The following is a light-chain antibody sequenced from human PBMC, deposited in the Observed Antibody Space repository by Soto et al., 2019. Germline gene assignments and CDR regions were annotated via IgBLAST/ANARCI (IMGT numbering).Light chain of an antibody. J-gene: IGKJ1*01. V-gene: IGKV1-5*03. CDR2: KAS. CDR3: QQYNIYSRT. CDR1: QSIDSW. Sequence: DIQMTQSPSTLSASVGDRVTITFRASQSIDSWLAWYQQRPGKAPNLLIYKASTLASGVPSRFSGSGSGTEFTLTISSLQPDDFATYYCQQYNIYSRTFGQGTKVDIK.